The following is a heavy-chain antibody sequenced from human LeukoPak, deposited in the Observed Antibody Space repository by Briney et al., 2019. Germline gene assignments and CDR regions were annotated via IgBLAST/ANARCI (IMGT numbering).Heavy chain of an antibody. CDR1: GGSFSGYY. J-gene: IGHJ4*02. CDR3: ARGSNVLLWFGELDY. Sequence: SETLSLTCAVYGGSFSGYYWSWIRQPPGKGLEWIGEINHSGSTNYNPSLKSRVTISVDTSKNQFSLKLSSVTAADMAVYYCARGSNVLLWFGELDYWGQGTLVTVSS. D-gene: IGHD3-10*01. CDR2: INHSGST. V-gene: IGHV4-34*01.